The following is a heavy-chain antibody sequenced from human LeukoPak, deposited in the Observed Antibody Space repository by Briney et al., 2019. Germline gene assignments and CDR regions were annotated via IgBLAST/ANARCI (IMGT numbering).Heavy chain of an antibody. Sequence: SETLSVTCTVSGGSISSYYWSWIRQPPGKGLEWIGYIYYSGSTNYNPSLKSRVTISVDTSKNQFSLKLSSVTAADTAVYYCARDSYGDYYFDYWGQGTLVTVSS. D-gene: IGHD4-17*01. CDR1: GGSISSYY. CDR2: IYYSGST. CDR3: ARDSYGDYYFDY. V-gene: IGHV4-59*01. J-gene: IGHJ4*02.